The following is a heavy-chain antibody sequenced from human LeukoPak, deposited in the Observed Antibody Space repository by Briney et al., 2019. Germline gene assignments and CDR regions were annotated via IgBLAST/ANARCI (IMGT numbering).Heavy chain of an antibody. CDR2: INHSGGST. CDR3: ARGYYGSGSYYNNWFDS. J-gene: IGHJ5*01. Sequence: ASVKVSCKASGYTFTGYYMHWVRQAPGQGLEWMGVINHSGGSTNYAQKLQGRVTMTRDTSTSTVYMELSSLRSEDTAVYYCARGYYGSGSYYNNWFDSWGQGTLVTVSS. D-gene: IGHD3-10*01. V-gene: IGHV1-46*04. CDR1: GYTFTGYY.